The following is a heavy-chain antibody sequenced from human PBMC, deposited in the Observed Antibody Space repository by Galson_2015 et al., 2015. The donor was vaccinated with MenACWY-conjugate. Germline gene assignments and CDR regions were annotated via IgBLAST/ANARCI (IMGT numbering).Heavy chain of an antibody. V-gene: IGHV3-64D*06. CDR3: VKVIGWKLLGFLDAFDI. D-gene: IGHD2-15*01. CDR2: ISSNGGST. Sequence: SLRLSCAASGFTFSSYAMHWVRQAPGKGLEYVSAISSNGGSTYYADSVKGRFTISRDNSKNTLYLQMSSLRAEDTAVYYCVKVIGWKLLGFLDAFDIWGQGTMVTVSS. J-gene: IGHJ3*02. CDR1: GFTFSSYA.